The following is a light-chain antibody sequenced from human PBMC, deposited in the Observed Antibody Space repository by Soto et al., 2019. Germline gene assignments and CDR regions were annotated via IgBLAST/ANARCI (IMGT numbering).Light chain of an antibody. Sequence: QSVLTQPASVSGSPGQSITISCTGTSSDVGAYNFVSWYQQHPGKAPKLMIYEVSDRPSGVSNRFSGSKSGNTASLTISGLKTEDEADYYCQSYDSSTRRVFGGGTKLTVL. CDR1: SSDVGAYNF. CDR2: EVS. V-gene: IGLV2-14*01. J-gene: IGLJ2*01. CDR3: QSYDSSTRRV.